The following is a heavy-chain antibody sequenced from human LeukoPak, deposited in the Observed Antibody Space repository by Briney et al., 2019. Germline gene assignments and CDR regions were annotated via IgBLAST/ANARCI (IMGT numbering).Heavy chain of an antibody. CDR1: GFTISSNY. J-gene: IGHJ4*02. D-gene: IGHD3-22*01. CDR3: AKKPTYYYDSSGYYYEFYYFDY. CDR2: ISSSSSYI. Sequence: PGGSQRLSCAASGFTISSNYMNWVRQAPGKGLEWVSSISSSSSYIYYADSVKGRFTISRDNAKNSLYLQMNSLRAEDTAVYYCAKKPTYYYDSSGYYYEFYYFDYWGQGTLVTVSS. V-gene: IGHV3-21*01.